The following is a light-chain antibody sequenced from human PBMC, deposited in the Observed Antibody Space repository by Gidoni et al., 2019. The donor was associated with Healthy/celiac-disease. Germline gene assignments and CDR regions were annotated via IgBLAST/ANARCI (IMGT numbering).Light chain of an antibody. Sequence: QSVLTQTPSVSGAPGQRVTISCTGSSSNIGAGYDVHWYQQLPGTAPKLLIYGNSNRPSGVPDRFSGSKSGTSASLAITGLQAEDEADYYCQSYDSSLAVFGGGTKLTVL. CDR3: QSYDSSLAV. V-gene: IGLV1-40*01. J-gene: IGLJ2*01. CDR2: GNS. CDR1: SSNIGAGYD.